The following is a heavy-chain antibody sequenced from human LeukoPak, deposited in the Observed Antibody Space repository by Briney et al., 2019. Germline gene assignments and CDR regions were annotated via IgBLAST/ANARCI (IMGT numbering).Heavy chain of an antibody. J-gene: IGHJ6*03. CDR1: GFSLSTSGVG. V-gene: IGHV2-5*01. D-gene: IGHD2-2*01. CDR3: AHTIVVVPADRGNYYYMDV. Sequence: SGPTLVKPTQTLTLTCTFSGFSLSTSGVGVGWIRQSPGKALEWLALIYWNDDKRFSPSLKSRLTITKDTSKNQVVLTMTNMDPVDTATYYCAHTIVVVPADRGNYYYMDVWGKGTTVTVSS. CDR2: IYWNDDK.